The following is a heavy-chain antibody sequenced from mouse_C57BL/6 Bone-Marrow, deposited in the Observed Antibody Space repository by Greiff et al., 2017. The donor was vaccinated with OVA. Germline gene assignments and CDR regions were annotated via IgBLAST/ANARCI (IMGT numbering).Heavy chain of an antibody. CDR2: IDPSDSYT. CDR1: GYTFTSYW. J-gene: IGHJ3*01. Sequence: QVQLKQPGAELVRPGTSVKLSCKASGYTFTSYWMHWVKQRPGQGLEGIGVIDPSDSYTNYNQKFKGKATLTVDTSSSTAYMQLSSLTSEDSAVYYCARSYYYGSSYGGFAYWGQGTLVTVSA. CDR3: ARSYYYGSSYGGFAY. D-gene: IGHD1-1*01. V-gene: IGHV1-59*01.